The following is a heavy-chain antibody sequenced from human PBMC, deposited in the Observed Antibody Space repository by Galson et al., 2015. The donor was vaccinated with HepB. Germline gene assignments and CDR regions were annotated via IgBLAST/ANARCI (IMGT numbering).Heavy chain of an antibody. CDR3: ATQPHGSGTWGI. Sequence: QSGAEVKKPGESLKISCTGSGYIFTTYWVGWVRQPPGKGLEWMAIMHPGNSDIRYRPSFQGQVTISADNSISTAYLQWNSLKASDTAIDYCATQPHGSGTWGIWGQGTMVTGSS. CDR1: GYIFTTYW. V-gene: IGHV5-51*01. CDR2: MHPGNSDI. J-gene: IGHJ3*02. D-gene: IGHD3-10*01.